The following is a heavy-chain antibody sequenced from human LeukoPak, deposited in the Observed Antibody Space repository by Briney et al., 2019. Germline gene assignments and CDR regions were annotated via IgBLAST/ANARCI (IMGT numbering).Heavy chain of an antibody. CDR2: MSPNSGDT. V-gene: IGHV1-8*01. J-gene: IGHJ4*02. CDR1: GYTFTSYH. D-gene: IGHD6-19*01. CDR3: ARAYSSGWELDY. Sequence: ASVKVSCKASGYTFTSYHINWVRQATGQGLEWMGWMSPNSGDTGFAQKFQGRVTMTRNTSITTAYMELSRLRSDDTAVYYCARAYSSGWELDYWGQGTLVTVSS.